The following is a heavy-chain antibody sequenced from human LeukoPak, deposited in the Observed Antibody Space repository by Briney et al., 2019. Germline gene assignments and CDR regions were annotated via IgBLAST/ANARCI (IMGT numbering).Heavy chain of an antibody. V-gene: IGHV3-53*01. J-gene: IGHJ4*02. Sequence: GGSLRLSCTVSGFTVSSNSMSWVRQAPGKGLEWVSFIYSGTIHYSDSVKGRFTISRENSKNTLYLQMNSLRAEDTAVYYCARRAGAYSHPYDYWGQGTLVTVSS. CDR2: IYSGTI. CDR1: GFTVSSNS. D-gene: IGHD4/OR15-4a*01. CDR3: ARRAGAYSHPYDY.